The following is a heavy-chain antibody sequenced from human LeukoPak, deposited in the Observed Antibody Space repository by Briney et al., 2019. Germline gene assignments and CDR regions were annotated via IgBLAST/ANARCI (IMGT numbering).Heavy chain of an antibody. V-gene: IGHV3-53*01. Sequence: GGSLRLSCAASGFTVSSNYMSWVRQPPPKELEWVSVIYSCGSTYYADSVKGRFTISRDNSKNTLYLQMNSLRADGTAVYHCAKAGILQASSSGLQFFDRWGRGALLAACS. J-gene: IGHJ2*01. D-gene: IGHD5-24*01. CDR1: GFTVSSNY. CDR2: IYSCGST. CDR3: AKAGILQASSSGLQFFDR.